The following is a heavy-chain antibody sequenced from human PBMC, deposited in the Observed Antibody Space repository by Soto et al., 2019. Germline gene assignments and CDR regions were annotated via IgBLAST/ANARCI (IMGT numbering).Heavy chain of an antibody. D-gene: IGHD6-13*01. Sequence: SETLSLTXAVYGGSFSGYYWSWIRQPPGKGLEWIGEINHSGSPNYNPSLKSRVTISVDTSKNQFSLKLSSVTAADTAVYYCARLTAAGSYYYYGMDVWGQGTTVTVSS. CDR1: GGSFSGYY. V-gene: IGHV4-34*01. CDR3: ARLTAAGSYYYYGMDV. CDR2: INHSGSP. J-gene: IGHJ6*02.